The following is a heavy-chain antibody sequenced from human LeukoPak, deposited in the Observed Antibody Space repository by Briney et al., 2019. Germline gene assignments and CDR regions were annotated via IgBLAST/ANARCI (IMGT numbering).Heavy chain of an antibody. Sequence: PGGSLRLSCAASGFTFSSYSMNWVRQAPGKGLEWVSYISSSSSTIYYADPVKGRFTISRDNAKNSLYLQMNSLRAEDTAVYYCARETEFYGYDPFYYYYYYYMDVWGKGTTVTVSS. CDR3: ARETEFYGYDPFYYYYYYYMDV. CDR2: ISSSSSTI. CDR1: GFTFSSYS. J-gene: IGHJ6*03. V-gene: IGHV3-48*01. D-gene: IGHD5-18*01.